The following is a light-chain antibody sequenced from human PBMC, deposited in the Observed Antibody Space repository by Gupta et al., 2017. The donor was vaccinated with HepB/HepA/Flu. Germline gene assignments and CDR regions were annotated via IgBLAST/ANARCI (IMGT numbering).Light chain of an antibody. CDR1: QSVSGN. CDR3: QQYNNWPPIT. Sequence: EIVMTQSPATLSVSPGERATLSCRASQSVSGNLDWYRQKPGQAPRLLIYDASTRATGIPDRFSVSGSGTEFTLTISSLQSEDFAVYYCQQYNNWPPITFGQGTRLEIK. CDR2: DAS. J-gene: IGKJ5*01. V-gene: IGKV3-15*01.